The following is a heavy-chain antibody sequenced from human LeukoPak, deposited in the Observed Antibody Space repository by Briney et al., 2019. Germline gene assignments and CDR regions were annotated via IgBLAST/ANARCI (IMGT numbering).Heavy chain of an antibody. V-gene: IGHV3-23*01. Sequence: GGSLRLSCAASGFTFSSSAMAWVRHAPGKGLEWVSAISGSGGSTYYADPVKGRFTISRDNSKNTLYLQMNSPRAEDTAVYYCAKKRGHSNYDPIDYWGQGTLVTVSS. D-gene: IGHD4-11*01. CDR3: AKKRGHSNYDPIDY. CDR2: ISGSGGST. J-gene: IGHJ4*02. CDR1: GFTFSSSA.